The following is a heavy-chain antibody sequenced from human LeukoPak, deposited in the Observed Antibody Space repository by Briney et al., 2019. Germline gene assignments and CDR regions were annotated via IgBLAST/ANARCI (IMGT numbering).Heavy chain of an antibody. Sequence: GGSLRLSCVASGFSLSTYGMGWVRQAPGKGLEWVSGIRHDVGANAWYADSVKGRFTISRDNSRNTVYLQMNSLRAEDTAVYYCARLFGGVTTFDYWGQGALVTVSS. CDR2: IRHDVGANA. CDR3: ARLFGGVTTFDY. CDR1: GFSLSTYG. D-gene: IGHD2-8*02. J-gene: IGHJ4*02. V-gene: IGHV3-23*01.